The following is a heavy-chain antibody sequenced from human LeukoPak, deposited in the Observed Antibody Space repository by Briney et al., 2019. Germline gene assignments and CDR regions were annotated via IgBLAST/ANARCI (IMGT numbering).Heavy chain of an antibody. J-gene: IGHJ4*02. Sequence: GGSLRLSCAASGFTFISYWLTWVRQAPGKGLEWVANIKQDGSEKYYVGSVKGRFTISRDNAKNSLYLQMNSLRAEDTALYYCARDRQLVPSDYWGQGTLVTVSS. V-gene: IGHV3-7*03. CDR1: GFTFISYW. D-gene: IGHD6-13*01. CDR2: IKQDGSEK. CDR3: ARDRQLVPSDY.